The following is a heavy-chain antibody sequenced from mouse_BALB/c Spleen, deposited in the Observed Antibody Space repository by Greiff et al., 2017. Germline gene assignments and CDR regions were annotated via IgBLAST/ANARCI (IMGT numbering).Heavy chain of an antibody. CDR3: ARDSGRLGRGFAY. CDR2: IWAGGST. D-gene: IGHD4-1*01. J-gene: IGHJ3*01. V-gene: IGHV2-9*02. CDR1: GFSLTSYG. Sequence: VQGVESGPGLVAPSQSLSITCTVSGFSLTSYGVHWVRQPPGKGLEWLGVIWAGGSTNYNSALMSRLSISKYNAKSQVFLKMNSLQTDDTAMYYCARDSGRLGRGFAYWGQGTLVTVSA.